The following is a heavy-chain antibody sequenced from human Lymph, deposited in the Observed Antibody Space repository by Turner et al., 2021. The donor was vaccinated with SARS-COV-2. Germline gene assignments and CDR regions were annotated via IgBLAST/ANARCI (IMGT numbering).Heavy chain of an antibody. J-gene: IGHJ5*02. CDR2: IYYRGST. Sequence: QVQLQESGPRLVKPLEPLSLTCTVSGGSMNSNYWRWIRQPPGKRLEWIGYIYYRGSTNYNHSLESRDTISVDTSRNQFSLNLTSVTAADTAIYYGARETVNNWVDPWGQGTLVTVSS. D-gene: IGHD2-21*02. CDR3: ARETVNNWVDP. CDR1: GGSMNSNY. V-gene: IGHV4-59*01.